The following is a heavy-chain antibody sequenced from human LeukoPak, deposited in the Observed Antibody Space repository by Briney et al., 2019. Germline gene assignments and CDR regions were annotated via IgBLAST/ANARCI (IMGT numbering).Heavy chain of an antibody. CDR3: ARRPSPYSSGRQPGRYYYYYYMDV. Sequence: PSETLSLTCAVYGGSLSGYYWSWIRQPPGKGLEWIGEIDRSGSTNYNPSLKSRVTISVDTSKNQFSLKLNSVTAADTAVYYCARRPSPYSSGRQPGRYYYYYYMDVWGKGTTVTVSS. CDR1: GGSLSGYY. CDR2: IDRSGST. V-gene: IGHV4-34*01. D-gene: IGHD6-19*01. J-gene: IGHJ6*03.